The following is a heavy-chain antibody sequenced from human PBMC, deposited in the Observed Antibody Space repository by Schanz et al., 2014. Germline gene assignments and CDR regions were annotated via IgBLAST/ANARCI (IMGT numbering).Heavy chain of an antibody. J-gene: IGHJ4*02. CDR1: GYTFTSYD. D-gene: IGHD4-17*01. Sequence: VQLVQSGAEVKRPGASVRVSCKASGYTFTSYDFNWVRQAPGQGLEWVGWISPYTGNTHYFDKMEGRVTMTTDTSTSTACMELRSLRSDDTAMYCCARGYGDSPTDFWGQGTLVTVSS. CDR2: ISPYTGNT. V-gene: IGHV1-18*01. CDR3: ARGYGDSPTDF.